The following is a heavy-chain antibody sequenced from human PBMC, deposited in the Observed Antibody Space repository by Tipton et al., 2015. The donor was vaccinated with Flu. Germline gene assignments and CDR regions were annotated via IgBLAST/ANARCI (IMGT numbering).Heavy chain of an antibody. CDR1: GNSIRSANYY. J-gene: IGHJ5*02. CDR3: ARRDYSNYVSEPKNWFDP. V-gene: IGHV4-38-2*02. CDR2: IFHSGNA. Sequence: LRLSCTVSGNSIRSANYYWGWIRQPPGKGLEWIGNIFHSGNAYHNPSLKSRVTISVDTSKNQFSLRLSSVTAADTAVYYCARRDYSNYVSEPKNWFDPWGQGTLVTVSS. D-gene: IGHD4-11*01.